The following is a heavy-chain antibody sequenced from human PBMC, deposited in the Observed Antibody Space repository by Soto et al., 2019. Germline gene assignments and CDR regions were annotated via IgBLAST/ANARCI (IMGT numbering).Heavy chain of an antibody. V-gene: IGHV1-69*01. J-gene: IGHJ4*02. CDR1: GGIFSTYA. Sequence: QVQLVQSGAEVKKPGSSVKVSCKASGGIFSTYAISWLRQAPGQGLEWMGGIIPIFGTPNYAQRFQGRVTITADESTSTAYMELSRLRSEDTAVYYCGRDRDYYGSGNYYNSIDFWGPGTLVTVSS. D-gene: IGHD3-10*01. CDR2: IIPIFGTP. CDR3: GRDRDYYGSGNYYNSIDF.